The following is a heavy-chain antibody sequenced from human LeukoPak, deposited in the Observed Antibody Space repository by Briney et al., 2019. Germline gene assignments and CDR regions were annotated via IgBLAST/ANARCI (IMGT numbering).Heavy chain of an antibody. Sequence: PGGSLRLSCAASGFTFSTYEMNWVRQAPGKGLEWVSSISSSSAMYYADSVKGRFTISRDNAKNSLFLQMNSLRAEDTAVYYCARDSFYYDSSGPQGWGQGTLVTVSS. CDR2: ISSSSAM. V-gene: IGHV3-69-1*01. CDR1: GFTFSTYE. J-gene: IGHJ4*02. D-gene: IGHD3-22*01. CDR3: ARDSFYYDSSGPQG.